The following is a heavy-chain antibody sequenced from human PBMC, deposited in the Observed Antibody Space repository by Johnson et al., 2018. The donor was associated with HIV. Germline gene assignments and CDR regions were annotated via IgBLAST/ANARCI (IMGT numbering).Heavy chain of an antibody. J-gene: IGHJ3*02. Sequence: QVQLVESGGGLVKPGGSLRLSCAASGFTFSSYEMNWVRQAPGTGLVWISRITSDGNSTTSAASVKGRFTISRSNSKNTLYLKMNRPRAEDTAVSYCAAMMPGGSYYDMGAFDIWGQGTMVTVSS. CDR1: GFTFSSYE. CDR2: ITSDGNST. V-gene: IGHV3-NL1*01. CDR3: AAMMPGGSYYDMGAFDI. D-gene: IGHD1-26*01.